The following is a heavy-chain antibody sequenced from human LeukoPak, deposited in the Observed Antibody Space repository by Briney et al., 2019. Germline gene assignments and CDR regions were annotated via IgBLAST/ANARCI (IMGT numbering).Heavy chain of an antibody. CDR1: GGSISSYY. CDR2: IYYSGST. CDR3: ARQGTLGVTWFDP. Sequence: SETLSLTCTVSGGSISSYYWSWIRQPPGKGLEWIGYIYYSGSTNYNPSLKSRVTISVDTSKNQFSLKLSSVTAADTAVYYCARQGTLGVTWFDPWGQGTLVTASS. J-gene: IGHJ5*02. D-gene: IGHD2-21*02. V-gene: IGHV4-59*08.